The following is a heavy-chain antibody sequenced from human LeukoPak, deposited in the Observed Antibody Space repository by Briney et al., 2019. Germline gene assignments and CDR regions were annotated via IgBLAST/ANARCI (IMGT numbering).Heavy chain of an antibody. D-gene: IGHD2-21*01. CDR1: GFTFSSYF. V-gene: IGHV3-30-3*01. J-gene: IGHJ3*02. Sequence: GGSLRLSCAASGFTFSSYFMHWVRQAPGKGLEWVADIASDGSHTFYVESVKGRFTISRDNSKNTLYLQMNSLRAEDTAVYFCARERRDTILHSGAFDIWGQGTMVTVSS. CDR2: IASDGSHT. CDR3: ARERRDTILHSGAFDI.